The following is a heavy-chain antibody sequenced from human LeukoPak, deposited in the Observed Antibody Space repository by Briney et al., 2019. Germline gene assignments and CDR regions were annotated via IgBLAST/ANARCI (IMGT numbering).Heavy chain of an antibody. CDR1: GGSISSHY. V-gene: IGHV4-59*11. J-gene: IGHJ5*02. D-gene: IGHD2-2*01. Sequence: SETLSLTCTVSGGSISSHYWSWIRQPPGKGLEWNGYIYYSGSTNYNPSLKSRVTISVDTSKNQFSLKLSSVTAADTAVYYCARARIVVVPAAGGWFDPWGQGTLVTVSS. CDR3: ARARIVVVPAAGGWFDP. CDR2: IYYSGST.